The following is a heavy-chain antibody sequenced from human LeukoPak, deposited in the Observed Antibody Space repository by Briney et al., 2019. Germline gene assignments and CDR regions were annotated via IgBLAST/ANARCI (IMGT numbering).Heavy chain of an antibody. CDR2: IDHRGDT. J-gene: IGHJ4*03. CDR1: GGSFSRYY. Sequence: SETLSLTCAVYGGSFSRYYWSWIRQSPGKGLEWIAEIDHRGDTNYNPSVKSRVTISVDTSKNQFSLKVRSLSAADTAVYYCARGATISETGYFDFWGQGTPITVSS. V-gene: IGHV4-34*01. CDR3: ARGATISETGYFDF. D-gene: IGHD5-24*01.